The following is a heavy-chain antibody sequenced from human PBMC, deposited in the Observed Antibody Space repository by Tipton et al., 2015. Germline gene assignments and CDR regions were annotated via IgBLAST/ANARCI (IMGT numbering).Heavy chain of an antibody. V-gene: IGHV4-61*05. Sequence: TLSLTCTVSGGSISSSSHYWGWIRQPPGKGLEWIGYIYYSGHTKYNPSLKSRVTISADTSKNQFSLKMTSVTAADTAVYYCARAVAGTFDYWGQGTLVTVSS. CDR3: ARAVAGTFDY. D-gene: IGHD6-19*01. CDR2: IYYSGHT. J-gene: IGHJ4*02. CDR1: GGSISSSSHY.